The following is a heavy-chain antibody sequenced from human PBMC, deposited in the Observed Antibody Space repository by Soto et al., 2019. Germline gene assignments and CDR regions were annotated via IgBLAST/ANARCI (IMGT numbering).Heavy chain of an antibody. Sequence: EVLLVESGGALVQPGGSLRLSCAASGFTFSRYAMNWVRQAPGKGLEWISYINNKGDSIYYADSVKGRFSISRDNVKSSLFLQMNSLRAEDTAVYYCTIDDYSDYDHVDYWGQGTLVTVSS. CDR2: INNKGDSI. CDR3: TIDDYSDYDHVDY. V-gene: IGHV3-48*01. D-gene: IGHD4-17*01. CDR1: GFTFSRYA. J-gene: IGHJ4*02.